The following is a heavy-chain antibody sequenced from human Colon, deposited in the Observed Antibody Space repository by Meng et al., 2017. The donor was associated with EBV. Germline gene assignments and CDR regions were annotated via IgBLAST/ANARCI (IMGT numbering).Heavy chain of an antibody. CDR2: IFYTGST. Sequence: QVQLQGAGPGLVKPSQTLPLSCAVSGGSITSVGYYWTWIRQPPGKGLEWIGYIFYTGSTYYNPSLKSRVTISLDTSKNQFSLKLSSVTAADTAVYYCARDQIGGDGWFDPWGRGTLVTVSS. J-gene: IGHJ5*02. CDR3: ARDQIGGDGWFDP. V-gene: IGHV4-30-4*01. D-gene: IGHD3-10*01. CDR1: GGSITSVGYY.